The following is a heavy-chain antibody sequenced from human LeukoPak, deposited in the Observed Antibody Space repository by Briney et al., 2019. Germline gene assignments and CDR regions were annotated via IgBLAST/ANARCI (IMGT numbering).Heavy chain of an antibody. Sequence: GASVKVSCKASGYTFTGYYMHWVRQAPGQGLEWMGRINPNSGDTSYAQQFQGRVTMTRDTSITTAYMELSSLRSDDTAMYSCARENWNDFWGQGTLVTVSS. CDR1: GYTFTGYY. CDR2: INPNSGDT. CDR3: ARENWNDF. J-gene: IGHJ5*01. V-gene: IGHV1-2*06.